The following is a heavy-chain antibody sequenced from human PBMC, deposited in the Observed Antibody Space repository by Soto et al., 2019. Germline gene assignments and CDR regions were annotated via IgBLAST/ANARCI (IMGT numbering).Heavy chain of an antibody. V-gene: IGHV4-39*01. CDR2: IYYSGST. CDR1: GGSISSSSYY. J-gene: IGHJ4*02. D-gene: IGHD4-17*01. CDR3: AGSMTTVITGVCY. Sequence: QLQLQESGPGLVKPSETLSLTCTVSGGSISSSSYYWGWLRQPPGKGLEWIGSIYYSGSTYYNPSLKSRVTISVDTSKNQFSLKLSSVTAADTAVYYCAGSMTTVITGVCYWGQGTLVTVSS.